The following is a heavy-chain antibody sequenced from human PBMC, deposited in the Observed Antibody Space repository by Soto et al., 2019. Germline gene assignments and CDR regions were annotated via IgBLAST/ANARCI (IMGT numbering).Heavy chain of an antibody. J-gene: IGHJ3*02. V-gene: IGHV3-9*01. CDR2: ISWNSGSI. CDR1: GFTFDDYA. D-gene: IGHD3-10*01. CDR3: AKNAMVRGVELDAFDI. Sequence: EVQLVESGGGLVQPGRSLRLSCAASGFTFDDYAMHWVRQAPGKGLEWVSGISWNSGSIGYADSVKGRFTISRDNAKNSLYLQMNSLRAEDTALYYCAKNAMVRGVELDAFDIWGPGTMVTVSS.